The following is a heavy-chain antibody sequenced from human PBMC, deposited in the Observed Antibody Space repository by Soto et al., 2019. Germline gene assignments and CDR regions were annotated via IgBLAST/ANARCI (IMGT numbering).Heavy chain of an antibody. Sequence: GGSLRLSCAVSGFSFGTYTVNWVRQAPGMGLEWVSGLSDSVGTTHYAYSVKGRFTISRDKSKNTLYLQMNSLRAEDTAVYYCARIPFDHVWGTDRYSPNFDYWGQGTQVTVSS. V-gene: IGHV3-23*01. CDR1: GFSFGTYT. CDR3: ARIPFDHVWGTDRYSPNFDY. CDR2: LSDSVGTT. J-gene: IGHJ4*02. D-gene: IGHD3-16*02.